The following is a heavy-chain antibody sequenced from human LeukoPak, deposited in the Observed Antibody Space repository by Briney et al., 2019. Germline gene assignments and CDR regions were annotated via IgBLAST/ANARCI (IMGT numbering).Heavy chain of an antibody. Sequence: SETLSLTCTVSGGSISRSGYYWSWIRQHPGKGLEWIGYIYYSGSTYYNPSLKSRVTISVDTSKNQFSLKLSSVTAADTAVYYCARDLRSSSSSGINYYGMGVWGQGTTVTVSS. CDR3: ARDLRSSSSSGINYYGMGV. J-gene: IGHJ6*02. CDR2: IYYSGST. D-gene: IGHD6-6*01. V-gene: IGHV4-31*03. CDR1: GGSISRSGYY.